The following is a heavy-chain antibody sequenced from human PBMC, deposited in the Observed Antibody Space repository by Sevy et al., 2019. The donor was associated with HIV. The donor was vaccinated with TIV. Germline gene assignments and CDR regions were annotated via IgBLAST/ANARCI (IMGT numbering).Heavy chain of an antibody. CDR2: IYYSGTT. J-gene: IGHJ3*01. V-gene: IGHV4-39*01. D-gene: IGHD6-19*01. CDR3: ARQRGGWYEYDASDV. CDR1: DVSISSGTNY. Sequence: SETLSLTCTVSDVSISSGTNYWGWIRQPPGKGPEWIGSIYYSGTTYYNPSLKSRVTMSADTSMNQFSLKLSSVTVADTAVYYCARQRGGWYEYDASDVWGQGTMVTVSS.